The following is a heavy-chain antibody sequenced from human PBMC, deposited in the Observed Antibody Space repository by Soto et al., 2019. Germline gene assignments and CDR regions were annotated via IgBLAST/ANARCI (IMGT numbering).Heavy chain of an antibody. V-gene: IGHV4-59*01. D-gene: IGHD6-13*01. CDR2: IYYSGST. CDR1: GGSISSYY. Sequence: SETLSLTCTVSGGSISSYYWSWIRQPPGKGLEWIGYIYYSGSTNYNPSLKSRVTISVDTSKNQFSLKLSSVTAADTAVYYCARVDSSPLRHYYYGMDVRGQGTTVTVSS. J-gene: IGHJ6*02. CDR3: ARVDSSPLRHYYYGMDV.